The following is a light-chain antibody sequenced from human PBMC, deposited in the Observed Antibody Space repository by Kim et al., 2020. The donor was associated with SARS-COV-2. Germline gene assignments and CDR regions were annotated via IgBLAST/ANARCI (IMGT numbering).Light chain of an antibody. CDR3: QAWDSSTKV. CDR1: KLGDKY. CDR2: QDS. J-gene: IGLJ1*01. Sequence: SVSPGQTASITCSGDKLGDKYACWYQQKPGQSPVLVIYQDSKRPAGIPERFSGSNSGTTATLTISGTQAMDEADYYCQAWDSSTKVFGTGTKVTVL. V-gene: IGLV3-1*01.